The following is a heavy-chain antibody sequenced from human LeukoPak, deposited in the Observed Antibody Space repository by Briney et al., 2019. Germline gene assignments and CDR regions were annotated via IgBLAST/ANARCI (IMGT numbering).Heavy chain of an antibody. CDR3: ARATISVAYAFDI. J-gene: IGHJ3*02. D-gene: IGHD6-19*01. CDR1: GXIFSDFD. CDR2: IGTTADT. Sequence: PGGSLRLSCAASGXIFSDFDMHWVRQVTGKGLEWVSAIGTTADTYYPGSVKGRFTISRENAKNSLYLQMNSLRAEDTAVYYCARATISVAYAFDIWGQGTMVTVSS. V-gene: IGHV3-13*04.